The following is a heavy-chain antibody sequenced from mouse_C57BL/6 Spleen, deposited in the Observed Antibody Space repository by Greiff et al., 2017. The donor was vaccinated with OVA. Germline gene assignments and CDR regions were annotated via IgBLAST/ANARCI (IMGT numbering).Heavy chain of an antibody. V-gene: IGHV2-2*01. CDR3: ARNFGDDTNYFDY. D-gene: IGHD2-12*01. Sequence: QVHVKQSGPGLVQPSQSLSITCTVSGFSLTSYGVHWVRQSPGKGLEWLGVIWSGGSTDYNAAFISRLSISKDNSKSPVFFKMNSLQADDTAIYYCARNFGDDTNYFDYWGQGTTLTVSS. J-gene: IGHJ2*01. CDR2: IWSGGST. CDR1: GFSLTSYG.